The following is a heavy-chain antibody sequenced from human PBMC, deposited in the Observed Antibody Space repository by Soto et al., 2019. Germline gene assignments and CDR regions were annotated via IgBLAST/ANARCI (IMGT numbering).Heavy chain of an antibody. CDR3: ATWAGHPMYTMDV. V-gene: IGHV3-23*01. CDR2: IAAGGGSR. CDR1: GFTFSSYA. J-gene: IGHJ6*02. D-gene: IGHD1-1*01. Sequence: EVQLSESGGDLVQPGGSLRLSCAGSGFTFSSYAMNWVRQAPGKGLEWVSAIAAGGGSRYYADSVKGRFTISRDNFKNTLFLDMKSLKAEDTAVYYCATWAGHPMYTMDVWGQGTTVTVSS.